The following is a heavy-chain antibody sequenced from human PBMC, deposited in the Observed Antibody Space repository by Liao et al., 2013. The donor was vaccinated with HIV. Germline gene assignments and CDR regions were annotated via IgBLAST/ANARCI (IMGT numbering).Heavy chain of an antibody. V-gene: IGHV4-31*03. CDR3: ARGPQPATPVSFDY. Sequence: QVQLQESGPGLVKPSQTLSLTCTVSGGSISSGSYYWTWIRQPPGKGLEWIGEINHSGSTNFNSTLKSRVSISVDTSKTQFSLKLSSVTAADTAMYYCARGPQPATPVSFDYWGQGTLVTVSA. CDR2: INHSGST. CDR1: GGSISSGSYY. J-gene: IGHJ4*02.